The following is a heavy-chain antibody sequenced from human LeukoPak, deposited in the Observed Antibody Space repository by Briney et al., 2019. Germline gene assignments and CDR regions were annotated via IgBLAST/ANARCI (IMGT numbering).Heavy chain of an antibody. CDR3: ARHLYGEGGFYSFDY. CDR2: IYYSGST. V-gene: IGHV4-39*01. Sequence: SETLSLTCTVSGGSISSSSYYWGWIRQPPGKGLEWIGSIYYSGSTYYNPSLKSRVTISVDTSKNQFSLKLSSVTAADTAVYYCARHLYGEGGFYSFDYWGQGTLVTVSS. CDR1: GGSISSSSYY. D-gene: IGHD3-3*01. J-gene: IGHJ4*02.